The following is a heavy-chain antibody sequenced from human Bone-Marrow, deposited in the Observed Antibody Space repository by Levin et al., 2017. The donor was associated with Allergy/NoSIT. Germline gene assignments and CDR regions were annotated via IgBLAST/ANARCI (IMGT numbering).Heavy chain of an antibody. J-gene: IGHJ4*02. CDR1: GFSLSTTGVG. V-gene: IGHV2-5*02. CDR2: IFWDDDK. Sequence: QTLSLPCTFSGFSLSTTGVGVGWIRQPPGKALEWLALIFWDDDKRYSPSLKTRLTITKDTSKNQVGVTMTNVDPVDTATYYCAHTYDHGSETYLVFDYWGQGTPVTVSS. CDR3: AHTYDHGSETYLVFDY. D-gene: IGHD3-10*01.